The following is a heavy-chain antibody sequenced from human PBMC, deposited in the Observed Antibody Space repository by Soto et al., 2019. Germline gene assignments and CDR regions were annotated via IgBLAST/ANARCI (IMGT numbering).Heavy chain of an antibody. J-gene: IGHJ5*02. CDR1: GYTFTSHG. CDR2: ISGYNGNT. CDR3: ARKYSSSSWFDP. V-gene: IGHV1-18*01. Sequence: QVQLVQSGAEVKKPGASVKVSCKASGYTFTSHGITWVRQAPGQGLEWMGWISGYNGNTNYAQNLQGRVTMATDPSTSTAYMELMSLRSNDTAVYYCARKYSSSSWFDPWGQGTLVTVSS. D-gene: IGHD6-6*01.